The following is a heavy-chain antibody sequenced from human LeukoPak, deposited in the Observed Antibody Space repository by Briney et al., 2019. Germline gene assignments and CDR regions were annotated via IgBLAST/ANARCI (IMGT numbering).Heavy chain of an antibody. CDR3: ARAPGYAPGRNDY. CDR1: GFTFSSYW. CDR2: IKQDGSDK. J-gene: IGHJ4*02. D-gene: IGHD3-16*01. Sequence: GGSLRLSCAASGFTFSSYWMTWVRQAPGKGLEWVASIKQDGSDKYYVDSVRGRFTISKDNANNSLYLQMNSLRAEDTAVYYCARAPGYAPGRNDYWGQGTLVTVSS. V-gene: IGHV3-7*01.